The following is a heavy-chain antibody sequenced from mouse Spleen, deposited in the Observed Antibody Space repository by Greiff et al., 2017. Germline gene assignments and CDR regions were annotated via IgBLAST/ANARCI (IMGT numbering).Heavy chain of an antibody. CDR3: TTWGPLGDY. V-gene: IGHV1-39*01. D-gene: IGHD1-1*01. CDR1: GYSFTDYN. Sequence: VHVKQSGPELVKPGASVKISCKASGYSFTDYNMNWVKQSNGKSLEWIGVINPNYGTTSYNQKFKGKATLTVDQSSSTAYMQLNSLTSEDTAVYYCTTWGPLGDYCGQGTTLTVSS. CDR2: INPNYGTT. J-gene: IGHJ2*01.